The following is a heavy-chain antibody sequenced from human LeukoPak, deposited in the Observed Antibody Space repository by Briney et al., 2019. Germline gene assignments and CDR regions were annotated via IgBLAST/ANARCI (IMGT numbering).Heavy chain of an antibody. J-gene: IGHJ4*02. CDR2: ISSSSSYI. CDR3: ARGEWSSSPFDY. V-gene: IGHV3-21*01. CDR1: GFTFSSYS. D-gene: IGHD6-6*01. Sequence: GGSLRLSCAASGFTFSSYSMNWVRQAPGKGLEWVSFISSSSSYIYYADSMRGRFTISRDNAKNSLYLQMNSLKAEDTAVYYCARGEWSSSPFDYWGQGTLVTVSS.